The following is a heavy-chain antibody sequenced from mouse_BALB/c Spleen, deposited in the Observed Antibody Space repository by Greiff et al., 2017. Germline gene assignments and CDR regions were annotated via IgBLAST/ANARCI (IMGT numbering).Heavy chain of an antibody. CDR3: AKEASSFYAMDY. D-gene: IGHD6-1*01. Sequence: EVKLQESGPGLVKPSQSLSLTCSVTGYSITSGYYWNWIRQFPGNKLEWMGYISYDGSNNYNPSLKNRISITRDTSKNQFFLKLNSVTTEDTATYYCAKEASSFYAMDYWGQGTSVTVSS. CDR2: ISYDGSN. CDR1: GYSITSGYY. V-gene: IGHV3-6*02. J-gene: IGHJ4*01.